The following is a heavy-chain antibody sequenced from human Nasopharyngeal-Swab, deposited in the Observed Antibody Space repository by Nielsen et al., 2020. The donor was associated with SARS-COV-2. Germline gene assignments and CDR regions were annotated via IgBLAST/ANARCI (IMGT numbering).Heavy chain of an antibody. CDR2: ISPDGGGA. CDR1: GFTFSSYS. V-gene: IGHV3-64*01. D-gene: IGHD6-25*01. CDR3: ARATLPSGAYYMDV. Sequence: GESLKISCAASGFTFSSYSMHWVRQAPGGELEYVAAISPDGGGAYYGRSVKGGFTISRDNSKNTVDLQMGTLSSEDMAVYYCARATLPSGAYYMDVWGKGTTVTVSS. J-gene: IGHJ6*03.